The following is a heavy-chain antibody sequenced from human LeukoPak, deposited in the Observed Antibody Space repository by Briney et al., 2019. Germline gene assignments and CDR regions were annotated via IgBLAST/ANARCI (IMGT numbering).Heavy chain of an antibody. CDR2: ISSSSSYI. Sequence: GGSLRLSCAASGFTFSSYSMNWVRQAPGKGLEWVSSISSSSSYIYYADSVKGRFTISRDNAKNSLYLQMNSLRAEDTAVYYCARDRLLWFGELLPNFDYWGQGTLVTVSS. D-gene: IGHD3-10*01. CDR1: GFTFSSYS. CDR3: ARDRLLWFGELLPNFDY. V-gene: IGHV3-21*01. J-gene: IGHJ4*02.